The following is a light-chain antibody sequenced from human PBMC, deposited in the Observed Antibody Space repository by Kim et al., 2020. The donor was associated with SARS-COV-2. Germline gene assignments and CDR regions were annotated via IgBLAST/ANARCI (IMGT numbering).Light chain of an antibody. CDR2: AAS. CDR1: QGISSY. CDR3: QQYYSYPPWT. Sequence: STGDRVTITCRASQGISSYLAWYQQKPGKAPKLLIYAASTLQSGVPSRFSGSGSGTDFTLTINCLQSEDFATYYCQQYYSYPPWTFGQGTKVDIK. J-gene: IGKJ1*01. V-gene: IGKV1-8*01.